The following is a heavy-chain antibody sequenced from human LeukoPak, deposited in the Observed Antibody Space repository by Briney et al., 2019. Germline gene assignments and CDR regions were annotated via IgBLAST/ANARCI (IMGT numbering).Heavy chain of an antibody. V-gene: IGHV3-30*18. CDR2: ISYDGGNK. D-gene: IGHD5-12*01. Sequence: PGGSLRLSCAASGFTFSSYGMHWVRQAPGKGLEWVAVISYDGGNKYYADSVKGRFTISRDNSKNTLYLQMNSLRAEDTAVYYCAKGFRVATTHFDYWGQGTLVTVSS. J-gene: IGHJ4*02. CDR1: GFTFSSYG. CDR3: AKGFRVATTHFDY.